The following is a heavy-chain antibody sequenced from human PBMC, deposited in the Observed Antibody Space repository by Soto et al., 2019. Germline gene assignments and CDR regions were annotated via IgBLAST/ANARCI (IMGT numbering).Heavy chain of an antibody. CDR3: ARGAYYYDSSGYYVHYFDY. V-gene: IGHV4-34*01. CDR1: GGSFSGYY. CDR2: INHSGST. J-gene: IGHJ4*02. D-gene: IGHD3-22*01. Sequence: TLSLTCAVYGGSFSGYYWSWIRQPPGKGLEWIGEINHSGSTNYNPSLKSRVTISVDTSKNQFSLKLSSVTAADTAVYYCARGAYYYDSSGYYVHYFDYWGQGTLVTVSS.